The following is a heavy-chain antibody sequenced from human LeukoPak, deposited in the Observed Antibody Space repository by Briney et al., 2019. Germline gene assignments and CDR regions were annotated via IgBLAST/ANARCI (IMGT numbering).Heavy chain of an antibody. D-gene: IGHD5-18*01. Sequence: PGGSLRLSCAASGFTFSSYGMHWVRQAPGKGLEWVAVIWYDGSNKYYADSVKGRFTISRDNSKNTLYLQMNSLRAEDTAVYYCAKDNGGVDTAMVAFDIWGQGTMVTVSS. CDR3: AKDNGGVDTAMVAFDI. J-gene: IGHJ3*02. V-gene: IGHV3-33*06. CDR1: GFTFSSYG. CDR2: IWYDGSNK.